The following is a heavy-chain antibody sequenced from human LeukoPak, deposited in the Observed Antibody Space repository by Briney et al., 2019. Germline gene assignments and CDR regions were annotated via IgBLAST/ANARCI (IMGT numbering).Heavy chain of an antibody. D-gene: IGHD6-13*01. Sequence: GGSLRLSCAASGFTFSNYWMSWVRQAPGKGLEWVANIKEDGSEKYYEDSVKGRFTISRDNSKNTLYLQMNRLRAEDTAVYYCASGSSSKKTGWFDPWGQGTLVTVSS. CDR3: ASGSSSKKTGWFDP. J-gene: IGHJ5*02. V-gene: IGHV3-7*01. CDR1: GFTFSNYW. CDR2: IKEDGSEK.